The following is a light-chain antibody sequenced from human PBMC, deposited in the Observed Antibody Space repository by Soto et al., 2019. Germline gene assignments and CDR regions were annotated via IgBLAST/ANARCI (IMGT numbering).Light chain of an antibody. CDR2: AAS. CDR3: QQSYSTPFT. CDR1: QRISYY. J-gene: IGKJ5*01. Sequence: DLQMTQSPSSLSASVGDRVTITCRASQRISYYLNWFQQKPGRAPKLLIYAASSLEAGVPSRYSGSGSGTDFTLTISSLQPEDFATYNCQQSYSTPFTFGQGTRLEIK. V-gene: IGKV1-39*01.